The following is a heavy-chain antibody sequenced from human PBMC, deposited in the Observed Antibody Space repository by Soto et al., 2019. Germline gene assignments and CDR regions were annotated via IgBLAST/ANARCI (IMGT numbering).Heavy chain of an antibody. CDR2: ISYSGST. Sequence: SETLSLTCTVSGGSISSSSYYWGWIRQPPGKELEWIGSISYSGSTYYNQSLKSRVTISLDTSKNQFYLKLSSVTAADTAVYYCASYYYDSSGYYYVPGVYWGQGTLVTVS. CDR3: ASYYYDSSGYYYVPGVY. D-gene: IGHD3-22*01. V-gene: IGHV4-39*01. J-gene: IGHJ4*02. CDR1: GGSISSSSYY.